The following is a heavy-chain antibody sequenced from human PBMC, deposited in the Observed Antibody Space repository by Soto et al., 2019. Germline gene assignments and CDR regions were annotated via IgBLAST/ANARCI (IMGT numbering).Heavy chain of an antibody. Sequence: SETLSLTCTVSGGSISSGGYSWTWIRQTPGKGLEWIGYTYQSGSAYYNPSLKSRVTISVDRSKNQFSLNLTSVTAADTAVYYCARDYYGMDVWGQGTTVTVSS. J-gene: IGHJ6*02. CDR2: TYQSGSA. CDR1: GGSISSGGYS. CDR3: ARDYYGMDV. V-gene: IGHV4-30-2*01.